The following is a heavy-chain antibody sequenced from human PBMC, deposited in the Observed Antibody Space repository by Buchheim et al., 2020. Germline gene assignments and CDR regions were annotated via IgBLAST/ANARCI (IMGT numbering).Heavy chain of an antibody. CDR1: GFTFSSYG. J-gene: IGHJ4*02. CDR2: IWYDGSNK. CDR3: ARYCSSTSCYVDY. D-gene: IGHD2-2*01. V-gene: IGHV3-33*01. Sequence: QVQLVESGGGVVQPGRSLRLSCAASGFTFSSYGMHWVRQAPGKGLEWVAVIWYDGSNKYYADSVKGRFTISRDNSKNTRYLQMNSLRAEDTAVYYCARYCSSTSCYVDYWGQGTL.